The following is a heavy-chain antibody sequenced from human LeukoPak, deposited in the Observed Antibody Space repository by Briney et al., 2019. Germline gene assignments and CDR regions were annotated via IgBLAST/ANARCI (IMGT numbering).Heavy chain of an antibody. CDR3: ARVYSSGWYRAFDI. J-gene: IGHJ3*02. CDR2: IYYSGST. V-gene: IGHV4-39*01. D-gene: IGHD6-19*01. Sequence: LETLSLTCTVSGGSISSSSYYWGWIRQPPGKGLEWIGSIYYSGSTYYNPSLKSRVTISVDTSKNQFSLKLSSVTAADTAVYYCARVYSSGWYRAFDIWGQGTMVTVSS. CDR1: GGSISSSSYY.